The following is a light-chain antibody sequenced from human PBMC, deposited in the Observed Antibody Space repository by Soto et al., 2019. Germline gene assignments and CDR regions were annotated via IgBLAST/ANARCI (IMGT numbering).Light chain of an antibody. CDR1: KLGDKY. CDR3: QAWDSSPYVV. V-gene: IGLV3-1*01. J-gene: IGLJ2*01. Sequence: SYELTQPPSVSVSPGQTASITCSGDKLGDKYASWYQQKPGQSPVLVVYQDSQRPSGIPERFSGSNSGNTATLTISGTQAMDEADYYCQAWDSSPYVVFGGGTKVTVL. CDR2: QDS.